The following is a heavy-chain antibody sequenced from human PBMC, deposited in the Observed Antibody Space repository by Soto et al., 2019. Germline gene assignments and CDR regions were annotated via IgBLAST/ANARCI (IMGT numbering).Heavy chain of an antibody. Sequence: GGSLRLSCVASGFTFSSYAMSWVRQAPGKGLEWVSAISGSGGSTYYADSVKGRFTISRDNSKNTLYLQMNSLRAEDTAVYYCAKTLPLAELRFLEWLGWFDPWGQGTLVTVSS. D-gene: IGHD3-3*01. CDR2: ISGSGGST. J-gene: IGHJ5*02. V-gene: IGHV3-23*01. CDR3: AKTLPLAELRFLEWLGWFDP. CDR1: GFTFSSYA.